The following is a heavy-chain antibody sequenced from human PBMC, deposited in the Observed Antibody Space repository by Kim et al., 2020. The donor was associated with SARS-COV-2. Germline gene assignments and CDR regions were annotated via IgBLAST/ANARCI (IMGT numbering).Heavy chain of an antibody. Sequence: TYYNPSLKRRVTISVDTSKNQFSLKLSSVTAADTAVYYCASSIGDYYFDYWGQGTLVTVSS. CDR3: ASSIGDYYFDY. D-gene: IGHD4-17*01. CDR2: T. J-gene: IGHJ4*02. V-gene: IGHV4-39*07.